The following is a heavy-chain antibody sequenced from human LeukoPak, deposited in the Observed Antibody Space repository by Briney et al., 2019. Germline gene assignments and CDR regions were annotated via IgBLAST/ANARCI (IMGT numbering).Heavy chain of an antibody. Sequence: GGSLRLSCAASGFTFSNAWMSWVRQAPGRGLEWVGRIKSKTDGGTTDYAAPVKGRFTISRDDSKNTLYLQMNSLKTEDTAVYYCTTDRSYDSSGYYYYYYYGMDVWGQGTTVTVSS. CDR1: GFTFSNAW. V-gene: IGHV3-15*01. CDR2: IKSKTDGGTT. CDR3: TTDRSYDSSGYYYYYYYGMDV. J-gene: IGHJ6*02. D-gene: IGHD3-22*01.